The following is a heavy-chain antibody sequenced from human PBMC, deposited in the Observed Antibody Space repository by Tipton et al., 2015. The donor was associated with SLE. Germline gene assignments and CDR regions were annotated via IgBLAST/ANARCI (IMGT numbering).Heavy chain of an antibody. CDR2: IYGSGNT. CDR3: ATSIANDIFYN. Sequence: TLSLTCTVSSDSFRTNYWSWIRQPAGEGLEWLGLIYGSGNTNYNPSLKSRVTMSLDTSKNQVSLRLTSVTAADTAVYYCATSIANDIFYNWGQGTLVTVSS. V-gene: IGHV4-4*07. D-gene: IGHD1-1*01. J-gene: IGHJ4*02. CDR1: SDSFRTNY.